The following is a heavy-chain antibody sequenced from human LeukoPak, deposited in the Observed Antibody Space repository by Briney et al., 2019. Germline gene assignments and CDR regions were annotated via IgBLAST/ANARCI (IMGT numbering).Heavy chain of an antibody. J-gene: IGHJ4*02. V-gene: IGHV3-33*01. CDR1: GFSFSNYG. D-gene: IGHD5-12*01. CDR2: IWYDGVNK. Sequence: SGRSLRLSCAASGFSFSNYGMHRVRQAPGKGLEWVAVIWYDGVNKYYADSVKGRFTISRDMPKNTLYLQMNSLRAEDTAVYYCAREGIVATLDYWGQGTLVTVSS. CDR3: AREGIVATLDY.